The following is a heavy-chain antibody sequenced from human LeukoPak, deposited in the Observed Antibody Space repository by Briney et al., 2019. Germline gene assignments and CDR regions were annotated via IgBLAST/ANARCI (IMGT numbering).Heavy chain of an antibody. CDR1: GFTFSSYS. CDR2: ISSSSSYI. CDR3: ARDLIVGATDY. J-gene: IGHJ4*02. Sequence: GGSLRLSCAASGFTFSSYSMNWARQAPGKGLEWVSSISSSSSYIYYADSVKGRFTISRDNAKNSLYLQMNSLRAEDTAVYYCARDLIVGATDYWGQGTLVTVSS. V-gene: IGHV3-21*01. D-gene: IGHD1-26*01.